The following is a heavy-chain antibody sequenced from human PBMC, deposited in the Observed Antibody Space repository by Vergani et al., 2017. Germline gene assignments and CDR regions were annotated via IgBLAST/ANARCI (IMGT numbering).Heavy chain of an antibody. CDR3: ARVSYYYYMDV. J-gene: IGHJ6*03. V-gene: IGHV4-59*01. D-gene: IGHD2/OR15-2a*01. CDR1: GGPISSYY. Sequence: QVQLQESGPGLVKPSETLSLTCTVSGGPISSYYWSWIRQPPGKGLEWIGYIYYSGSTNYNPSLKSRVTISVDTSKNQFSLKLSSVTAADTAVYYCARVSYYYYMDVWGKGTTVTVSS. CDR2: IYYSGST.